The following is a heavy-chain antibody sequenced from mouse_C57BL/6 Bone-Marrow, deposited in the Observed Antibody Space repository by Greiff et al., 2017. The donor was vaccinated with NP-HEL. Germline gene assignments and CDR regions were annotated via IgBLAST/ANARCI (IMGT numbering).Heavy chain of an antibody. CDR2: ISYDGSN. J-gene: IGHJ3*01. V-gene: IGHV3-6*01. Sequence: VQLQQSGPGLVKPSQSLSLTCSVTGYSITSGYYWNWIRQFPGNKLEWMGYISYDGSNNYNPSLKNRISITRDTSKNQFFLKLNSVTTEDTATYYCARRWNWEFAYWGQGTLVTVSA. CDR3: ARRWNWEFAY. D-gene: IGHD4-1*01. CDR1: GYSITSGYY.